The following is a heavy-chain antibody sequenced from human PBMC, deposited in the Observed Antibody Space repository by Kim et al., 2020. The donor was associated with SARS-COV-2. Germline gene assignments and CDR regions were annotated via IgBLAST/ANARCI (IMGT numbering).Heavy chain of an antibody. CDR1: GFTLTTSA. V-gene: IGHV1-58*01. D-gene: IGHD3-3*01. J-gene: IGHJ6*02. CDR2: IVGGSGHT. CDR3: AADRDPQAYYDFWSGYFMDV. Sequence: SVKVSCKASGFTLTTSAVQWVRQARGQRPEWIGWIVGGSGHTDYAQKFQERATITRDMFTNTAHMELSSLRSEDTAVYYCAADRDPQAYYDFWSGYFMDVWGQGTTVTVSS.